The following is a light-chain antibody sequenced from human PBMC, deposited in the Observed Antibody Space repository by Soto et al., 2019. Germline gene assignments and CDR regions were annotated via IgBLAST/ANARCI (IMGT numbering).Light chain of an antibody. CDR1: QSVSSY. J-gene: IGKJ5*01. V-gene: IGKV3-11*01. Sequence: EIVLTQSPATLSLSPGEGATLSCRASQSVSSYLAWYQQKPGQAPRLLIYDASNRATGIPARFSGSGSGTDFTLTISSLEPEDFAVYYCQQRSNWPPLITFGQGTRLEI. CDR2: DAS. CDR3: QQRSNWPPLIT.